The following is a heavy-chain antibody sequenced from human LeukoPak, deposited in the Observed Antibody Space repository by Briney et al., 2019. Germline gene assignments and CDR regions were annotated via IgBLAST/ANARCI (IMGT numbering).Heavy chain of an antibody. Sequence: GGSLRLSCVASGFAFEAYTMNWVRQAPGKGLEWVSFISSTSSDINYADSVRHRFTISRDNAKNSLFLQMDSLRVEDTAVYYCAKGLFSGYDKYLDSWGQGTLVTVSS. CDR1: GFAFEAYT. J-gene: IGHJ4*02. CDR3: AKGLFSGYDKYLDS. D-gene: IGHD5-12*01. CDR2: ISSTSSDI. V-gene: IGHV3-21*04.